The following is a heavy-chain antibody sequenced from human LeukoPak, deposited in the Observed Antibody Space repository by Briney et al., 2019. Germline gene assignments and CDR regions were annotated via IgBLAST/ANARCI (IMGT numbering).Heavy chain of an antibody. D-gene: IGHD2-15*01. V-gene: IGHV4-4*07. CDR1: GGSISSYY. J-gene: IGHJ6*03. Sequence: PSETLSLTCTVSGGSISSYYWSWLRQPAGKGREWIGRIYTSGSTNYKHSLKRRFTMSVDTSKNQFSLKPSSVTAADTAVYYCARDGYCSGGSCYSVYYYYYYMDVRGKGTTVTVSS. CDR2: IYTSGST. CDR3: ARDGYCSGGSCYSVYYYYYYMDV.